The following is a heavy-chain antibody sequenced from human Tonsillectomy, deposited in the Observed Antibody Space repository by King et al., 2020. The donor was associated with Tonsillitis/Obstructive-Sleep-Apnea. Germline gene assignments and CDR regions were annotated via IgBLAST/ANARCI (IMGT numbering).Heavy chain of an antibody. CDR1: GGSISSDY. J-gene: IGHJ3*02. CDR3: ARDMVFDAGDDDFDI. D-gene: IGHD2-8*01. V-gene: IGHV4-59*01. Sequence: VQLQESGPGLVKPSETLSLTCIVSGGSISSDYWSWIRQPPGKGLEWIGYIYHSGSTNYNPSLKSRVTISVDTSKNQFSLKLTSVTAADTAVYYCARDMVFDAGDDDFDIWGQGTMVTVS. CDR2: IYHSGST.